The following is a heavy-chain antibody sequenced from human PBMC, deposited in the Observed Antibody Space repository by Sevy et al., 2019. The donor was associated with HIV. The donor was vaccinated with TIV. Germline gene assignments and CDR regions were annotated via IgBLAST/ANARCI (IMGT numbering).Heavy chain of an antibody. Sequence: GGSLRLSCAASGFTFSSYAMHWVRQAPGKGLEWVAVISYDGSNKYYADSVKGRFTISRDNSKNTLYLQMNSLRAEDTAVYYCAREGVVAAAADGFNYYYYYMDVWGKGTTVTVSS. V-gene: IGHV3-30-3*01. J-gene: IGHJ6*03. CDR1: GFTFSSYA. CDR3: AREGVVAAAADGFNYYYYYMDV. D-gene: IGHD2-15*01. CDR2: ISYDGSNK.